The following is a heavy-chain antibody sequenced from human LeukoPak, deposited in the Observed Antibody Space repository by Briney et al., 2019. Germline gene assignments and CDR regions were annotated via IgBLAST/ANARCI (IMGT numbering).Heavy chain of an antibody. D-gene: IGHD5-18*01. CDR3: ARHHDTAFDY. V-gene: IGHV3-21*01. CDR2: ISSSSSYI. J-gene: IGHJ4*02. CDR1: GFTFSHYS. Sequence: KTGGSLRLSCAASGFTFSHYSMNWVRQAPGKGLEWVSSISSSSSYIYYADSVKGRFTISRDDAKNSLFLPMNSLRAEDSAVYYCARHHDTAFDYWGQGTLVTVSS.